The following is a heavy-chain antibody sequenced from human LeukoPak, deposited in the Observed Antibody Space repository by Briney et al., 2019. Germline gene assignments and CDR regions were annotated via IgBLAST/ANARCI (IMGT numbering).Heavy chain of an antibody. CDR1: GFTFSSYE. V-gene: IGHV3-48*03. J-gene: IGHJ5*02. CDR2: ISSSGTTI. D-gene: IGHD5-18*01. CDR3: ARDPDTTMGNPGFDP. Sequence: GGSLRLSCAASGFTFSSYEMNWVRQAPGKGLEWVSYISSSGTTIYYADSVKGRFTISRDNAKNSLYLQMNSLRVEDTAVYYCARDPDTTMGNPGFDPWGQGTLVTVSS.